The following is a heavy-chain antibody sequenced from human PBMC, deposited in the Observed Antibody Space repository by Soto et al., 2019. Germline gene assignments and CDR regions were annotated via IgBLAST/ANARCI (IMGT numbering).Heavy chain of an antibody. CDR2: IHHSGTT. Sequence: QVQLQESGPGLVKPSQTLSLTCTVSGDSVSSSSYYWSWIRQHPGKGLVWIGYIHHSGTTYYNPSLKSRITLSVDTSKNQFSLRLSSVTAADTAVYYCASGLGYKAWGQGTLVTVSS. D-gene: IGHD5-12*01. CDR3: ASGLGYKA. J-gene: IGHJ5*02. CDR1: GDSVSSSSYY. V-gene: IGHV4-31*03.